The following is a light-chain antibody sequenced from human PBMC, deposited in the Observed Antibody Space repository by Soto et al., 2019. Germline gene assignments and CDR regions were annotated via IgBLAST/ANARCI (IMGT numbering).Light chain of an antibody. J-gene: IGLJ1*01. CDR1: SSNIGGNS. V-gene: IGLV1-51*01. CDR2: DDN. Sequence: QSVLTQPPSVSAAPGQKVTISCSGSSSNIGGNSVSWYQQLPGTAPKLLIYDDNKRTSGIPDRFSGSKSGTSATLGITGFQTGDEADYYCGSWDSSLSAYVFGTGTKVP. CDR3: GSWDSSLSAYV.